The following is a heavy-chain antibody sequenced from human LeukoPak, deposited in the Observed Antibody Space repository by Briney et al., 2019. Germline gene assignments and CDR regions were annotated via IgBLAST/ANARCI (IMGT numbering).Heavy chain of an antibody. CDR3: ARVAGGYGGRGFDY. V-gene: IGHV1-2*02. D-gene: IGHD4-23*01. CDR2: INPNSGGT. Sequence: ASVKVSCEASGYTFTGYYMHWVRQAPGQGLEWMGWINPNSGGTNYAQKFQGRVTMTRDTSISTAYMELSRLRSDDTAVYYCARVAGGYGGRGFDYWGQGTLVTVSS. CDR1: GYTFTGYY. J-gene: IGHJ4*02.